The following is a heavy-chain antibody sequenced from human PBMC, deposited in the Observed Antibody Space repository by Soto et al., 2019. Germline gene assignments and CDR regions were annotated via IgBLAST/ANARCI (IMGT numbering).Heavy chain of an antibody. Sequence: ASVKVSCTASGYTFTSYYMHWVRQAPGQGLEWMGIINPSGGSTSYAQKFQGRVTMTRDTSTSTVYMELSSLRSEDTAVYYCAREGELRHYDSSGYSLPDYWGQGTLVTVSS. CDR2: INPSGGST. V-gene: IGHV1-46*01. CDR1: GYTFTSYY. D-gene: IGHD3-22*01. J-gene: IGHJ4*02. CDR3: AREGELRHYDSSGYSLPDY.